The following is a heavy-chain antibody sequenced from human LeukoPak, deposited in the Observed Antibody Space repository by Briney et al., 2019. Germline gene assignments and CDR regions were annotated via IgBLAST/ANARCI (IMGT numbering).Heavy chain of an antibody. Sequence: SETLSLTCTVSGGSISSYYWSWIRQPPGKGLEWIGYIYYSGRTNYNPSLKSRVTISVDTSKNQFSLKLSSVTAADTAVYYCARGFGLYWYFDLWGRGTLVTVSS. V-gene: IGHV4-59*01. CDR2: IYYSGRT. D-gene: IGHD3-3*01. CDR1: GGSISSYY. J-gene: IGHJ2*01. CDR3: ARGFGLYWYFDL.